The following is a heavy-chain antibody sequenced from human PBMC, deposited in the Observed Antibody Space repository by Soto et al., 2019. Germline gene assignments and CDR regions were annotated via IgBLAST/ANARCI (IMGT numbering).Heavy chain of an antibody. J-gene: IGHJ5*02. CDR3: ERHRHPRGTVGATSPLDP. CDR2: HYSGGST. CDR1: GXSFSSNE. D-gene: IGHD1-26*01. V-gene: IGHV3-53*01. Sequence: GSLRLSCAISGXSFSSNELSWVRQAPGKGLEWVSVHYSGGSTYYADSVQGRFTIYRDKSNNTLYLQMRRVRAEYTAVYFCERHRHPRGTVGATSPLDPWGQGTQVTVSS.